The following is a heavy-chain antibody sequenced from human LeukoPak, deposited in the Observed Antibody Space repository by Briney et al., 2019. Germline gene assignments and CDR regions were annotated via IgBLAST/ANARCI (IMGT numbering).Heavy chain of an antibody. CDR2: LSGSGTSA. J-gene: IGHJ1*01. CDR1: GFTFSTYA. CDR3: AKSGAPREYVHH. D-gene: IGHD1-26*01. V-gene: IGHV3-23*01. Sequence: PGGSLRLSCAASGFTFSTYAMNWVRQAPGKGLEWVSSLSGSGTSAFYADSVKGLFTISKDNSKNTLYLQMNRLRAEDTAVYYCAKSGAPREYVHHWGQGTLVTVSS.